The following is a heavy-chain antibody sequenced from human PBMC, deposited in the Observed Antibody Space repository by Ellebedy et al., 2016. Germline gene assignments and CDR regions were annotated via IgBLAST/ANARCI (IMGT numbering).Heavy chain of an antibody. CDR2: ISSSSSYI. CDR1: GFTFSSYS. D-gene: IGHD3-16*01. CDR3: AKDLGNWFDP. J-gene: IGHJ5*02. V-gene: IGHV3-21*01. Sequence: GESLKISXAASGFTFSSYSMNWVRQAPGKGLEWVSSISSSSSYIYYADSVKGRFTISRDNAKNSLYLQMNSLRAEDTAVYYCAKDLGNWFDPWGQGTLVTVSS.